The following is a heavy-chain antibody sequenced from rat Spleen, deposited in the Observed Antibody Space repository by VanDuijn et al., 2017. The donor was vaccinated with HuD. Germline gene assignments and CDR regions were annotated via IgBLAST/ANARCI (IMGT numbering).Heavy chain of an antibody. J-gene: IGHJ2*01. CDR1: GFTFSSFA. CDR3: ATLEAGG. CDR2: ITSAGSNT. V-gene: IGHV5-7*01. D-gene: IGHD1-4*01. Sequence: EVQLVESGGGLVQPGRSLKLSCAASGFTFSSFAMAWVRQAPKKGLEWVATITSAGSNTFYPDSVKGRFTISRDNAKTTLYLQMNKLRSEDTATYYCATLEAGGWGKGVMVAVSS.